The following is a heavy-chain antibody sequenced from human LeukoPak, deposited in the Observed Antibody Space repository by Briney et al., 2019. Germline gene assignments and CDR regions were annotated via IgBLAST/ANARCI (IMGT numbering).Heavy chain of an antibody. V-gene: IGHV5-51*01. CDR3: ARLAHLTAIDY. J-gene: IGHJ4*02. CDR1: GSRFTSYW. Sequence: GGSLKISCKGSGSRFTSYWIGWGRPMPGKGLEWMGIIYPGDSDTRYSPSFQGQVTISADKSISTAYLQWSSLKASDTAMYYCARLAHLTAIDYWGQGTLVTVSS. CDR2: IYPGDSDT. D-gene: IGHD3-9*01.